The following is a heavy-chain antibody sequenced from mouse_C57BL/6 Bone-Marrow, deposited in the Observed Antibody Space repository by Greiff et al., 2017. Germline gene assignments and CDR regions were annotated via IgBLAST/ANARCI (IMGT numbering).Heavy chain of an antibody. CDR3: ARRDSNYFFAY. Sequence: QVQLKQPGAELVKPGASVKVSCKASGYTFTSYWMHWVKQRPGQGLEWIGRIHPSDSDTNYNQKFKGKATLTVDKSSSTAYMQLSSLTSEDSAVYYCARRDSNYFFAYWGQGSLGTVSA. CDR2: IHPSDSDT. V-gene: IGHV1-74*01. D-gene: IGHD2-5*01. J-gene: IGHJ3*01. CDR1: GYTFTSYW.